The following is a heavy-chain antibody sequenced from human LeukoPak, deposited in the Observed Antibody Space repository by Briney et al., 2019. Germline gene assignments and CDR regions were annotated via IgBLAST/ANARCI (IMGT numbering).Heavy chain of an antibody. V-gene: IGHV1-69*02. Sequence: SVKVSCKASRGTFSSYTISWVRQAPGQGLEWMGRIIPILGIANYAQKFQGRVTITADKSMSTAYMELSSLRSEDTAVYYCASGLRFLEWLPVDYWGQGTLVTVSS. J-gene: IGHJ4*02. D-gene: IGHD3-3*01. CDR1: RGTFSSYT. CDR3: ASGLRFLEWLPVDY. CDR2: IIPILGIA.